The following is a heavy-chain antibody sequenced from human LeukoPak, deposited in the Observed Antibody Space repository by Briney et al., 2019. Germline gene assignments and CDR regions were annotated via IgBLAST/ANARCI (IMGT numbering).Heavy chain of an antibody. CDR3: ARGYGGNAGAFDI. J-gene: IGHJ3*02. V-gene: IGHV3-33*08. CDR1: GFTFDDYG. Sequence: TGGSLRLSCAASGFTFDDYGMSWVRQAPGKGLEWVAVIWYDGSSEYYADSVKGRFTISRDNSKNTLYLQMDSLRAEDTAVYYCARGYGGNAGAFDIWGQGTMVTVSS. CDR2: IWYDGSSE. D-gene: IGHD4-23*01.